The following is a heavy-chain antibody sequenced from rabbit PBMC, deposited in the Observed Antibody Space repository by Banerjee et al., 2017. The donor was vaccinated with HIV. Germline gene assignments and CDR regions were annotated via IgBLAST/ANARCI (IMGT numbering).Heavy chain of an antibody. V-gene: IGHV1S7*01. CDR1: GFDFSSYY. CDR3: ARGPYISYGFMTYFTL. J-gene: IGHJ4*01. D-gene: IGHD6-1*01. Sequence: QLKETGGGLVQPGGSLTLSCKASGFDFSSYYMSWVRQAPGKGLEWIGYIDPVFGSTYYASWVNGRFTISSHNAQNTLYLQLNSLTAADTATYFCARGPYISYGFMTYFTLWGPGTLVTVS. CDR2: IDPVFGST.